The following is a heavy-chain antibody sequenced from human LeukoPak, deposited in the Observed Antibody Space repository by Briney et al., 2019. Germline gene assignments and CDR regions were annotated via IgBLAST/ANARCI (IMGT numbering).Heavy chain of an antibody. CDR2: ISSSGSTI. CDR3: ERDPAAGRYYYGMDV. D-gene: IGHD6-13*01. Sequence: PGGSLRLSCAASGFTFSDYYMSWIRQAPGKGLEWVSYISSSGSTIYYADSVKGRFTISRDNAKNSLYLQMNSLRAEDTAVYYWERDPAAGRYYYGMDVWGQGTTVTVSS. V-gene: IGHV3-11*01. J-gene: IGHJ6*02. CDR1: GFTFSDYY.